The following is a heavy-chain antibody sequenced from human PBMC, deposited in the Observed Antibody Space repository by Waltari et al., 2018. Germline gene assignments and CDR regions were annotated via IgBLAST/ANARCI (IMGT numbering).Heavy chain of an antibody. CDR3: AREMKGVLDY. D-gene: IGHD3-10*01. Sequence: QVQLVQSGAEVKKPGASVKVSCKASGYTFTSYAMHWVRQAPGQRLEWMGWINAGNGNTKDSQEFQGRVTITRDTSASTAYMELSSLRSEDMAVYYCAREMKGVLDYWGQGTLVTVSS. J-gene: IGHJ4*02. CDR1: GYTFTSYA. CDR2: INAGNGNT. V-gene: IGHV1-3*03.